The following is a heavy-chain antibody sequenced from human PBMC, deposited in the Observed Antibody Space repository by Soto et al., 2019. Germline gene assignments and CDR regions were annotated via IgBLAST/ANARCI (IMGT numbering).Heavy chain of an antibody. Sequence: AASVKVSCKASGYTFTGHYIHWVRQAPEQGPEWMGEIGPESGATRYAQRFQGRVTMTRDMSITTVYMELNNLSPDDTAVYYCGRGRSGQIVVFYWGQGTPGTVSS. CDR2: IGPESGAT. J-gene: IGHJ4*02. V-gene: IGHV1-2*02. CDR3: GRGRSGQIVVFY. D-gene: IGHD1-26*01. CDR1: GYTFTGHY.